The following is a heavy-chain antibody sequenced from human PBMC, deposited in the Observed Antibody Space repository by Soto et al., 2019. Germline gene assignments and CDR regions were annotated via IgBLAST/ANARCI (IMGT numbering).Heavy chain of an antibody. CDR1: GYSFTSYW. D-gene: IGHD3-22*01. CDR2: IYPGDSDT. CDR3: ARRAAYYYDSSGYYFDY. V-gene: IGHV5-51*01. Sequence: EVQLVQSGAEVKKPGESLKISCKGSGYSFTSYWIGWVRQMPGKGLEWMGIIYPGDSDTRYSPSFQGQVTISADKSISTAYLQWSSLKASDTAMYYCARRAAYYYDSSGYYFDYWGQGTLVTVSS. J-gene: IGHJ4*02.